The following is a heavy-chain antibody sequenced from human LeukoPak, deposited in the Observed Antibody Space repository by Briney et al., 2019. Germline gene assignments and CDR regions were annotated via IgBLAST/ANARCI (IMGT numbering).Heavy chain of an antibody. CDR2: IYTSGST. Sequence: SETLSLTCTVSGGSISSYYWSWIRQLAGKGLEWIGRIYTSGSTNYNPSLKSRVTMSVDTSKNQFSLKLSSVTAADTAVYYCARGAAGTYYYDSSGYPTDAFDIWGQGTMVTVSS. D-gene: IGHD3-22*01. V-gene: IGHV4-4*07. CDR1: GGSISSYY. J-gene: IGHJ3*02. CDR3: ARGAAGTYYYDSSGYPTDAFDI.